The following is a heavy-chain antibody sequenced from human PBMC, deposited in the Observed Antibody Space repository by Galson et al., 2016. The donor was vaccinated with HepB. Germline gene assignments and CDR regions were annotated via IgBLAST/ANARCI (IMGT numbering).Heavy chain of an antibody. CDR2: IYTGATT. V-gene: IGHV3-53*01. J-gene: IGHJ4*03. CDR1: GFSVSSYY. Sequence: SLRLSCAASGFSVSSYYMSWVRQAPGKGLDWVSVIYTGATTHYADSVKGRFTISRDTSKNTLYLQMNSLRAEDTAVYYCAKDRIVVVVAATFDYWGQGTTVTVSS. CDR3: AKDRIVVVVAATFDY. D-gene: IGHD2-15*01.